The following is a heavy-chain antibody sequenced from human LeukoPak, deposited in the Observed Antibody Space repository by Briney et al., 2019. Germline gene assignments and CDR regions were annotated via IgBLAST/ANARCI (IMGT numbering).Heavy chain of an antibody. V-gene: IGHV1-69*06. CDR1: GGTFSSYA. J-gene: IGHJ4*02. CDR3: ARVGITAVAGGGALGY. CDR2: IIPIFGTV. Sequence: SVKVSCKASGGTFSSYAISWVRQAPGQGLEWMGGIIPIFGTVNYAQKFQGRVTITADKSTSTAYMELSSLRSEDTAVYYCARVGITAVAGGGALGYWGQGTLVTVSS. D-gene: IGHD6-19*01.